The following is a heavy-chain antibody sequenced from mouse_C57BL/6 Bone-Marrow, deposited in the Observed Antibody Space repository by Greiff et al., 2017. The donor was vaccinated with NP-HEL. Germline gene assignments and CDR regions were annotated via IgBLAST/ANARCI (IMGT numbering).Heavy chain of an antibody. CDR2: IYPGGGYT. CDR1: GYTFTNYW. J-gene: IGHJ2*01. Sequence: VQRVESGAELVRPGTSVKMSCKASGYTFTNYWIGWAKQRPGHGLEWIGDIYPGGGYTNYNEKFKGKATLTADKSSSTAYMQFSSLTSEDSAIYYCARWSSGYVFDYWGQGTTLTVSS. D-gene: IGHD3-2*02. V-gene: IGHV1-63*01. CDR3: ARWSSGYVFDY.